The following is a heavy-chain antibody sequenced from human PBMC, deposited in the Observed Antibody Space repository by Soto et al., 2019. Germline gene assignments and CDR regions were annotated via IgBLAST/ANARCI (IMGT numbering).Heavy chain of an antibody. CDR2: IKSKTDGGTT. CDR1: GFTFSNAW. Sequence: GGSLRLSCAASGFTFSNAWMNWVRQAPGKGLEWVGRIKSKTDGGTTDYAAPVKGRFTISSDDSKNTLYLQMNSLKTEDTAVYYCTTADYYGSGSYFLYTWGQGTLVTVSS. CDR3: TTADYYGSGSYFLYT. J-gene: IGHJ5*02. D-gene: IGHD3-10*01. V-gene: IGHV3-15*07.